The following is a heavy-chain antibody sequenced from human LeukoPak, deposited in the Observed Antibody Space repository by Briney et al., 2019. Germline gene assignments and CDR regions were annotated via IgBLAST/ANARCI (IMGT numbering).Heavy chain of an antibody. J-gene: IGHJ4*02. Sequence: ASVKVSCKASGYIFTGYYMHWVRQAPGRGLEWMGRINPNSGGTNYAQKFQGRVTMTRDTSISTAHMELSSLTSDDTAVYYCARGGYSSGWYYFEYWGQGTLVTVSS. D-gene: IGHD6-19*01. V-gene: IGHV1-2*06. CDR1: GYIFTGYY. CDR3: ARGGYSSGWYYFEY. CDR2: INPNSGGT.